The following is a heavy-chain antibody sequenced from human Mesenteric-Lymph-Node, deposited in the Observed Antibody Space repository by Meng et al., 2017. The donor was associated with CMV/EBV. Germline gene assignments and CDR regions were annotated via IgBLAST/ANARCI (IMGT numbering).Heavy chain of an antibody. CDR2: ISAYNSNT. J-gene: IGHJ4*02. Sequence: ASGYTFYSCGISWVRQATGQGLGWMGWISAYNSNTDFAQKLQSRVTMTTDTSTSTAYMELRSLRSDDTAVYYCARDIRYSYGRGFDYWGQGTLVTVSS. CDR1: GYTFYSCG. CDR3: ARDIRYSYGRGFDY. V-gene: IGHV1-18*04. D-gene: IGHD5-18*01.